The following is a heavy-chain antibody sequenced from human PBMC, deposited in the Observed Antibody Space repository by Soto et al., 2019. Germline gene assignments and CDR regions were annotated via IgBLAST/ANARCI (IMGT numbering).Heavy chain of an antibody. V-gene: IGHV5-10-1*01. CDR2: IDPSDSYT. CDR3: ASSGVSVVVPAAPYYYGMDV. J-gene: IGHJ6*02. CDR1: GYSFTSYW. D-gene: IGHD2-2*01. Sequence: PGESLKISCKGSGYSFTSYWISCVRQIPWKGLEWMVRIDPSDSYTNYSPSFQGHVTISADKSISTAYLQWSSLKASDTAMYYCASSGVSVVVPAAPYYYGMDVWRQGKTVTVS.